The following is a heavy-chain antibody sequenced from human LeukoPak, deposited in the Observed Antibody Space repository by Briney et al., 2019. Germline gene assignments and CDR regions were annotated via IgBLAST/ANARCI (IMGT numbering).Heavy chain of an antibody. CDR2: INPNSGGT. V-gene: IGHV1-2*02. CDR1: GYTFTDYY. J-gene: IGHJ3*02. D-gene: IGHD1-7*01. Sequence: ASVKVSCKASGYTFTDYYIHWVRQAPGQGLEWMGWINPNSGGTSYPQKFQGRVTLTRGTSISTAYMELSSLRSDDTAVYFCARGGNWNYVAFDIWGQGTMVTVSS. CDR3: ARGGNWNYVAFDI.